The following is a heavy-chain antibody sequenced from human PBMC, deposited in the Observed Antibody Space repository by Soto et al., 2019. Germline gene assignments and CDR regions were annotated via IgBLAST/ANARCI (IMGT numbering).Heavy chain of an antibody. CDR2: ISSSSSYI. D-gene: IGHD3-3*01. CDR1: GFTFSSYS. Sequence: PGGSLRLSCAASGFTFSSYSMNWVRQAPGKGLEWVSSISSSSSYIYYADSVKGRFTISRDNAKNSLYLQMNSLRAEDTAVYYCARDGGRDFWSGYTDYYYYGMGVWGQGTTVTVSS. J-gene: IGHJ6*02. V-gene: IGHV3-21*01. CDR3: ARDGGRDFWSGYTDYYYYGMGV.